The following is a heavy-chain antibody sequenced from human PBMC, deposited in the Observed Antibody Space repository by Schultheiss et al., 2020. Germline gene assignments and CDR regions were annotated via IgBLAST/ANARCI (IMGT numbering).Heavy chain of an antibody. D-gene: IGHD2-15*01. CDR2: IYYSGST. CDR3: ARHSPTLFCSGGSCYRNIISWDL. Sequence: SETLSLTCAVSGGSFSGYYWSWIRQPPGKGLEWIGYIYYSGSTNYNPSLKSRITKSVDTSKNQFSLKLISVTAADTADYYCARHSPTLFCSGGSCYRNIISWDLWGQGTLVTVSS. CDR1: GGSFSGYY. J-gene: IGHJ4*02. V-gene: IGHV4-59*08.